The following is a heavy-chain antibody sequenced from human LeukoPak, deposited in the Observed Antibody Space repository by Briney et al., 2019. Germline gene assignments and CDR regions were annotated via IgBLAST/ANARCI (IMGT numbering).Heavy chain of an antibody. J-gene: IGHJ6*02. D-gene: IGHD2-21*01. CDR3: ARDPRALWWYGMDV. CDR2: INPNSGGT. V-gene: IGHV1-2*02. Sequence: VASVKVSCKASGYTFTGYYMHWVRQAPGQGLEWMGWINPNSGGTNYAQKFQGRVTMTRDTSISTAYMELSRLRSDDTAVYYCARDPRALWWYGMDVWGQGTTVTVSS. CDR1: GYTFTGYY.